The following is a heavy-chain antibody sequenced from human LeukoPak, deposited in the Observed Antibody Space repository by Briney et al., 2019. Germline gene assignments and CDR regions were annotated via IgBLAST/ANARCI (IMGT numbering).Heavy chain of an antibody. CDR1: GGSISSYY. CDR2: IYYSGST. D-gene: IGHD3-3*01. Sequence: PSETLSLTCTVSGGSISSYYWSWIRQPPGKGLEWIGYIYYSGSTNYNPSLKSRVTISVDTSKNQFSLKLSSVTAADTAVYYCARGTRFLESPPDAFDIWGQGTMVTVSS. V-gene: IGHV4-59*12. J-gene: IGHJ3*02. CDR3: ARGTRFLESPPDAFDI.